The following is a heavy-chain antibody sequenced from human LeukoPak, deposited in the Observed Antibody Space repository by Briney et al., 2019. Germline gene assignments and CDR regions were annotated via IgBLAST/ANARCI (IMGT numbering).Heavy chain of an antibody. V-gene: IGHV4-31*03. J-gene: IGHJ3*01. CDR3: ARDLYLAYDVFGF. Sequence: SQTLSLTCTVSGGSISSGGYYWSWIRQHPGKGLEWIGYIYYSGSTYYNPSLKSRVTISVDTSKNQFSLRLSSMTAADTAVYYCARDLYLAYDVFGFWGQGTMVTVSS. CDR1: GGSISSGGYY. CDR2: IYYSGST. D-gene: IGHD2-8*01.